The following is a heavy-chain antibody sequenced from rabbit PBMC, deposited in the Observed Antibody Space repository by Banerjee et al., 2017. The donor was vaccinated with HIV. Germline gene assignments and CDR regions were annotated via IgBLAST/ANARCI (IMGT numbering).Heavy chain of an antibody. CDR1: GIDFSSYG. D-gene: IGHD8-1*01. V-gene: IGHV1S47*01. CDR2: IYPDFGIT. Sequence: QEQLVESGGGLVTLGGSLKLSCKASGIDFSSYGISWVRQAPGKGPEWIAYIYPDFGITKYANFVKGRFTISSDNAQNTVFLLVTSLTASDTATYFCVRSGGSNYYNYFNLWGPGTLVTVS. CDR3: VRSGGSNYYNYFNL. J-gene: IGHJ4*01.